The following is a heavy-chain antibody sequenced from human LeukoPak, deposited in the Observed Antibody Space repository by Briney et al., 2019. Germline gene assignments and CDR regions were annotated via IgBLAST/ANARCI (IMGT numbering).Heavy chain of an antibody. J-gene: IGHJ4*02. CDR1: GFSFTTTGVG. V-gene: IGHV2-5*02. CDR2: IYWDDDK. CDR3: AHRVIGDDTLDY. D-gene: IGHD2/OR15-2a*01. Sequence: SGPTLVNPTQTLTLTCTFSGFSFTTTGVGVGWIRQPPGKALEWLALIYWDDDKRYSPSLKSRLSVTKDTSKNQVVLTMTNMDPVDTATYYCAHRVIGDDTLDYWGQGTLVTVSS.